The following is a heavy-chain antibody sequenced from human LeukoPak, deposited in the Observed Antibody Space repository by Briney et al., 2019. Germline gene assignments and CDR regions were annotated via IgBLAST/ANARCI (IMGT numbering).Heavy chain of an antibody. D-gene: IGHD2-2*01. CDR3: ARGSRNSYYYCGMDV. CDR1: GGSFSGYY. J-gene: IGHJ6*04. CDR2: INHSGST. Sequence: SETLSLTCAVYGGSFSGYYWSWIRQPPGKGLEWIGEINHSGSTNYNPSLKSRVTISVDTSKNQFSLKLSSVTAADTAVYYCARGSRNSYYYCGMDVWGKGTTVTVSS. V-gene: IGHV4-34*01.